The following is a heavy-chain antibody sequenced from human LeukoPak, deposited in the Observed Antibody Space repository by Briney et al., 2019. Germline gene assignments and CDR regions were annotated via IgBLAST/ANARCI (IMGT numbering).Heavy chain of an antibody. V-gene: IGHV3-7*01. J-gene: IGHJ4*02. D-gene: IGHD4-23*01. CDR2: IKPDGSDK. CDR3: ARAGNLDN. Sequence: PGGSLRLSCAASGFTFRSYWMSWVRQAPGKGLEWVAQIKPDGSDKYYVDSVKGRFTISRDNAKNSLNLQMNSLRAEDTAVYYCARAGNLDNWGQGTLVTVSS. CDR1: GFTFRSYW.